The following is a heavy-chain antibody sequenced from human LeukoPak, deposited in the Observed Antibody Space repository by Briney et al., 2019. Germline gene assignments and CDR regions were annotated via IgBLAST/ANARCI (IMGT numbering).Heavy chain of an antibody. CDR2: IYRSGST. CDR1: NYSISNSLY. CDR3: ARHRLEYSSESPEYYFDY. V-gene: IGHV4-38-2*02. J-gene: IGHJ4*02. Sequence: PSETLSLTCSGSNYSISNSLYWGWLRQPPGKGLEWIGSIYRSGSTFYNPSLKSRVTISLDTSKNQFSLKLSSVTAADTAVYYCARHRLEYSSESPEYYFDYWGQGTLVTVSS. D-gene: IGHD6-19*01.